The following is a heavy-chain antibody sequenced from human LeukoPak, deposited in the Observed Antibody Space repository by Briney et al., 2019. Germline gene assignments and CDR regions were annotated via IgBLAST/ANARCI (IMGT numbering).Heavy chain of an antibody. D-gene: IGHD3-22*01. V-gene: IGHV3-30*03. CDR1: GFTFSSYG. CDR2: ISYDGSNK. CDR3: ARVFWADSSGVGFDY. J-gene: IGHJ4*02. Sequence: GGSLRLSCAASGFTFSSYGMHWVRQAPGKGLEWVAVISYDGSNKYYADSVKGRFTISRDNAKNSLYLQMNSLRAEDTAVYYCARVFWADSSGVGFDYWGQGTLVTVSS.